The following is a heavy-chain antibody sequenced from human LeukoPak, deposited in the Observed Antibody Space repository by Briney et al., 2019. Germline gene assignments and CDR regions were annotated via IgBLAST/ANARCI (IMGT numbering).Heavy chain of an antibody. V-gene: IGHV3-20*04. J-gene: IGHJ4*02. Sequence: GGSLRLSCAASGFTFDDYGMSWVRQGPGKGLECVSGTNWNGGSTGYADSVKDRFTISRDNAKNSLYLQMNSLRAEDTALYYCARRGYYGSGSYYKSPLYYFDYWGQGTLVTVSS. D-gene: IGHD3-10*01. CDR2: TNWNGGST. CDR3: ARRGYYGSGSYYKSPLYYFDY. CDR1: GFTFDDYG.